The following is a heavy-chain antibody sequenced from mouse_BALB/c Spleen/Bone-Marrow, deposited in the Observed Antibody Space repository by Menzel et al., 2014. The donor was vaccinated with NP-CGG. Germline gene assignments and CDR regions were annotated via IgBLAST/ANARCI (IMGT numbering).Heavy chain of an antibody. J-gene: IGHJ4*01. Sequence: EVKLVESGPSLVKPSQTLFLTCSVTGDSITSGYWNWIRKFPGNKLEYMGYISYSGSTYYNPSLKSRISITRDTSKNQYYLQLNSVTTEDTAAYYCASLLRLYYAMDYWGQGTSVTVSS. CDR1: GDSITSGY. V-gene: IGHV3-8*02. CDR2: ISYSGST. D-gene: IGHD1-2*01. CDR3: ASLLRLYYAMDY.